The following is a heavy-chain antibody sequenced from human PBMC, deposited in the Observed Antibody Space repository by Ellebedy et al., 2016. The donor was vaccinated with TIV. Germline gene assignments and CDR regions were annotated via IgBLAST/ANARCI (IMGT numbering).Heavy chain of an antibody. CDR2: ISSSSSYI. Sequence: GGSLRLSXAASGFTFSSYSMNWVRQAPGKGLEWVSSISSSSSYIYYADSVKGRFTISRDNAKNSLYLQMNSLRAEDTAVYYCARDPYPLRFGELMRSLEWGQGTLVTVSS. CDR1: GFTFSSYS. CDR3: ARDPYPLRFGELMRSLE. V-gene: IGHV3-21*01. J-gene: IGHJ4*02. D-gene: IGHD3-10*01.